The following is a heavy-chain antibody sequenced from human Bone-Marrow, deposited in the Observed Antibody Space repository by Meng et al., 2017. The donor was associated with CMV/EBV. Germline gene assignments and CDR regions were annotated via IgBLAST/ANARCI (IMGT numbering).Heavy chain of an antibody. V-gene: IGHV1-69*10. CDR1: GGTFSSYA. CDR2: IIPILGIA. J-gene: IGHJ6*02. Sequence: SVKVSCKASGGTFSSYAISWVRQAPGQGLEWMGGIIPILGIANYAQKFQGRVTITADKSTSTAYMELSSLRSDDTAVYYCARRIGGSFHYGMDVWGQGTTVTVSS. D-gene: IGHD1-26*01. CDR3: ARRIGGSFHYGMDV.